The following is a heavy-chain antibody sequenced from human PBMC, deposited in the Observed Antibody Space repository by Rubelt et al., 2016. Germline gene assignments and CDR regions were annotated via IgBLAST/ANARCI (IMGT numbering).Heavy chain of an antibody. CDR1: GGSFSGYY. J-gene: IGHJ3*02. V-gene: IGHV4-34*01. Sequence: QVQLQQWGAGLLKPSETLSLTCAVYGGSFSGYYWSWIRQPPGKGLEWIGEINHSGSTNYNPSLKIRVPISVETSKTQFSRKLGSGTAADTAVYDCAREGGSGYDSGFDIWGQGTMVTVSS. CDR3: AREGGSGYDSGFDI. CDR2: INHSGST. D-gene: IGHD5-12*01.